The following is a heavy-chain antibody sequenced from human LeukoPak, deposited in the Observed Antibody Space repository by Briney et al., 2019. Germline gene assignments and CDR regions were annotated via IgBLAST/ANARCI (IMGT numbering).Heavy chain of an antibody. CDR2: ITNDGSST. V-gene: IGHV3-74*01. D-gene: IGHD2-8*01. J-gene: IGHJ3*02. CDR1: GLTFSSHW. Sequence: GGSLRLSCAASGLTFSSHWMHWVRQAPGKGLVWVSRITNDGSSTTYADSVKGRFTISRDNARNSLYLQMNNLRAEDTAIFYCARVNPLMAPGAFDIWGQGTMVAVSS. CDR3: ARVNPLMAPGAFDI.